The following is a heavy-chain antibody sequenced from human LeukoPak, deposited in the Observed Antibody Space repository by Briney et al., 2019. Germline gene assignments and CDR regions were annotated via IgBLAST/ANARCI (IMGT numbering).Heavy chain of an antibody. CDR1: GFVFSSHS. CDR2: ISSSSGDI. Sequence: PAETLTLSCAASGFVFSSHSMNWVRQAPGKGLEWVSWISSSSGDIYYAESVRGRFTISRDDAKNSLYLQMNNVRDEDTAVYYCVRDADGGNSWFDSWGQGTLVTVSS. V-gene: IGHV3-21*01. D-gene: IGHD4-23*01. J-gene: IGHJ5*01. CDR3: VRDADGGNSWFDS.